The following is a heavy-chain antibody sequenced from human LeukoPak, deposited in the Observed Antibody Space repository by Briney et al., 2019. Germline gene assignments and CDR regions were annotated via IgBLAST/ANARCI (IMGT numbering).Heavy chain of an antibody. V-gene: IGHV3-33*01. CDR3: ARDRVGGYCSSTSCYTRSYYYYGMDV. CDR2: IWYDGSNK. CDR1: GFTFSSYG. J-gene: IGHJ6*02. Sequence: PGGSLRLSCAASGFTFSSYGMHWVRQAPGKGLEWVAVIWYDGSNKYYADSVKGRFTISRDNSKNTLYLQMSSLRAEDTAVYYCARDRVGGYCSSTSCYTRSYYYYGMDVWGQGTTVTVSS. D-gene: IGHD2-2*02.